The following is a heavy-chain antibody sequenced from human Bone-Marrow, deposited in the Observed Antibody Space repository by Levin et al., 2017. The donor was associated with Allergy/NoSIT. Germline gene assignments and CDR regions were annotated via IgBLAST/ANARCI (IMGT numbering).Heavy chain of an antibody. CDR1: GGSLSSDGYY. Sequence: SETLSLTCTVSGGSLSSDGYYWSWIRQRPGKGLEWMGYIFYAGTTYYNPSLKSRLLITVDTSKNQFTLKLDSVTAADPAVYYCARVYDLWGGVSPAHHVSMDVWGQGTTVTVSS. V-gene: IGHV4-31*03. D-gene: IGHD3-3*01. J-gene: IGHJ6*02. CDR2: IFYAGTT. CDR3: ARVYDLWGGVSPAHHVSMDV.